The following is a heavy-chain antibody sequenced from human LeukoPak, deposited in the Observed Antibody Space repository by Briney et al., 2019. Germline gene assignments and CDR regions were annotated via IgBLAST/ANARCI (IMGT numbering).Heavy chain of an antibody. CDR2: IYYSGST. J-gene: IGHJ4*02. V-gene: IGHV4-39*07. CDR1: GGSISSSSYY. Sequence: SETLSLTCTVSGGSISSSSYYWGWIRQPPGKGLEWIGSIYYSGSTYYTPSLKSRVTILVDTSKNQFSLKLTSVTAADTAVYYCARAGGTPASFDYWGRGTLVTVSS. D-gene: IGHD1/OR15-1a*01. CDR3: ARAGGTPASFDY.